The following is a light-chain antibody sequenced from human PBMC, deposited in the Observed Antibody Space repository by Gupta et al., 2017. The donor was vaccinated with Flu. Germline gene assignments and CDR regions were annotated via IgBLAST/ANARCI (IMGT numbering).Light chain of an antibody. CDR3: MQGSRWPWA. CDR2: QVS. V-gene: IGKV2-30*01. Sequence: VTLGQPASISCRSSQGLVYSDGNTDLRWFQLRPGQSPRRLIYQVSHRESGVPDRFSGSGSGTDFTLTISRVEAEDVGIYYCMQGSRWPWAFGQGTKVEIK. J-gene: IGKJ1*01. CDR1: QGLVYSDGNTD.